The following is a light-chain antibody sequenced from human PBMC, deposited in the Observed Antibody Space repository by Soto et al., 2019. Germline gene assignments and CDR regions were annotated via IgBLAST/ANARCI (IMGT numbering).Light chain of an antibody. CDR3: SSYTGSSTYVV. Sequence: SALTQPASVSGSPGQSITISCTGTSSDVGGYNYVSWYQQHPGKAPKLMIYDVSNRPSGVSNRFSGSKSGNTASLTISGLQAEDEADYYCSSYTGSSTYVVFGGGTKLTVL. J-gene: IGLJ2*01. V-gene: IGLV2-14*01. CDR1: SSDVGGYNY. CDR2: DVS.